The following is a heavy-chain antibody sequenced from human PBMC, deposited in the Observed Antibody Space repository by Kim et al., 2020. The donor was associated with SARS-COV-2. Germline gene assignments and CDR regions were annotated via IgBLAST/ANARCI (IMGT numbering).Heavy chain of an antibody. CDR3: AKAGSGSYYSLRIDAFDI. V-gene: IGHV3-23*01. CDR2: ISGSGGST. J-gene: IGHJ3*02. D-gene: IGHD3-10*01. CDR1: GFTFSSYA. Sequence: GGSLRLSCAASGFTFSSYAMSWVRQAPGKGLEWVSAISGSGGSTYYADSVKGRFTISRDNSKNTLYLQMNSLRAEDTAVYYCAKAGSGSYYSLRIDAFDIWGQGTMVTVSS.